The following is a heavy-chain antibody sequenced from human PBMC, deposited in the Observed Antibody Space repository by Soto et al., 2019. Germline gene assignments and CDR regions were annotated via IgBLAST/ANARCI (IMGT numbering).Heavy chain of an antibody. D-gene: IGHD2-2*01. CDR3: AKGLVVPAAIGTHAFDI. J-gene: IGHJ3*02. CDR1: GFTFSSYA. Sequence: GGSLRLSCAASGFTFSSYAMSWVRQAPGKGLEWVSAISGSGGSTYYADSVKGRFTISRDNSKNTLYLQMNSLRAEDTAVYYCAKGLVVPAAIGTHAFDIWGQGTMVTVSS. CDR2: ISGSGGST. V-gene: IGHV3-23*01.